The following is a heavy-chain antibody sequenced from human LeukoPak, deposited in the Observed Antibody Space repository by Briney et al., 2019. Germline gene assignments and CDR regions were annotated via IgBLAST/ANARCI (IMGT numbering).Heavy chain of an antibody. J-gene: IGHJ4*02. CDR2: ISSSSSYR. D-gene: IGHD4-23*01. CDR3: ARDGGYGGNSALDY. Sequence: GGSLRLSCAASGFTFSDYYMSWIRQAPGKELDWVSYISSSSSYRNYADSVKGRFTISRDNAKHSLYLQMNSLRAEDTAVYYCARDGGYGGNSALDYWGQGTLVTVSS. V-gene: IGHV3-11*06. CDR1: GFTFSDYY.